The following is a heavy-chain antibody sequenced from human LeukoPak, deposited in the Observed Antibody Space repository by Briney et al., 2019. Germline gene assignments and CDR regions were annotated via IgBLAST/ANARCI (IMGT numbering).Heavy chain of an antibody. CDR2: FYVGGAT. D-gene: IGHD5-24*01. CDR3: ARDFSLQLFDY. J-gene: IGHJ4*02. V-gene: IGHV3-53*01. CDR1: GFSVTNNY. Sequence: PGGSLRLSCAVSGFSVTNNYMSWVRQAPGKGLEWVSVFYVGGATYYADSVKGRFTISRDNSENTLYLQMNSLRAEDTAVYYCARDFSLQLFDYWGQGTLVTVFS.